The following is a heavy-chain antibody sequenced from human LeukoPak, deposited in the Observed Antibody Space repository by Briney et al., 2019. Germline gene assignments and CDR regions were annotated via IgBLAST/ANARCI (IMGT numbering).Heavy chain of an antibody. CDR3: ATISGSYSEFDY. Sequence: GASVTVSCKVSGYTLTELSMHWVRRAPGKGVEWMGGFDPEDGETIYAQKFHGRVTMTEDTSTDTAYMELSSLRSEDTAVYYCATISGSYSEFDYWGQGTLVTVSS. D-gene: IGHD1-26*01. J-gene: IGHJ4*02. CDR1: GYTLTELS. V-gene: IGHV1-24*01. CDR2: FDPEDGET.